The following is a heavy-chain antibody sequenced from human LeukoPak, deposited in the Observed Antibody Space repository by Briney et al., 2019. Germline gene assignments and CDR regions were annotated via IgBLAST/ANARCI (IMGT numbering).Heavy chain of an antibody. Sequence: GGSLRLSCAASGFTFSSYDMHWVRQATGKGLEWVSAIGTAGDTYYPGSVKGRFTISRENAKNSLYLQMNSLRAGDTAVYYCARGSRYCSGGSCYGAAYYYGMDVWGQGTTVTVSS. D-gene: IGHD2-15*01. CDR1: GFTFSSYD. V-gene: IGHV3-13*04. CDR2: IGTAGDT. J-gene: IGHJ6*02. CDR3: ARGSRYCSGGSCYGAAYYYGMDV.